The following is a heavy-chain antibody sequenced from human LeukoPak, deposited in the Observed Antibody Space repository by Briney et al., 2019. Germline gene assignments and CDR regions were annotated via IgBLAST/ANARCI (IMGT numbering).Heavy chain of an antibody. D-gene: IGHD3-3*01. CDR3: ARDAYYVFWSGYSEFDY. CDR1: GFTFSRYW. Sequence: GGSLRLSCAASGFTFSRYWMSWVRQAPGKGLEWVANIKQDGSEKYYVDSVKGRFTISRDNAKNSLYLQMNSLRAEDTAVYYCARDAYYVFWSGYSEFDYWGQGPLVTVSS. V-gene: IGHV3-7*01. J-gene: IGHJ4*02. CDR2: IKQDGSEK.